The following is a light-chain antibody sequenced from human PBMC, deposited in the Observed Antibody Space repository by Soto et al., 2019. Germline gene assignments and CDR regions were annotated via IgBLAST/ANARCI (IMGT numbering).Light chain of an antibody. V-gene: IGLV3-21*04. Sequence: SYELTQPPSVSVAPGKTARITCGGNNIGSKSVHWYQQKPGQAPVLVIYYDSDRPSGIPERFSGSNYGNTATLTISRVEAGDDADYYCQVWDSSSDHYVFGTGTKLTVL. J-gene: IGLJ1*01. CDR1: NIGSKS. CDR3: QVWDSSSDHYV. CDR2: YDS.